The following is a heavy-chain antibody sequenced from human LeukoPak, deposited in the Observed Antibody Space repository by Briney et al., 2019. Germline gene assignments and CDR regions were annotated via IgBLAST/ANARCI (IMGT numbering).Heavy chain of an antibody. CDR2: INPSGGST. V-gene: IGHV1-46*01. CDR1: GYTFTSYY. D-gene: IGHD6-13*01. Sequence: GASVKVSYKASGYTFTSYYMHWVRQAPGQGLEWMGIINPSGGSTSYAQKFQGRVTMTRDTSTSTVYMELSSLRSEDTAVYYCARSRRAIAAAGTLKYWGQGTLVTVSS. J-gene: IGHJ4*02. CDR3: ARSRRAIAAAGTLKY.